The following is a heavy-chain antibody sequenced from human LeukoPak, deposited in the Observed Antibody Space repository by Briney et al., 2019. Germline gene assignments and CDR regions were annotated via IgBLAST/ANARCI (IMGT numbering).Heavy chain of an antibody. CDR2: IYYSGST. CDR3: ARVDYYDSSGYYDPPDRRPIFQGPFCFDY. CDR1: GGSISSGGYY. J-gene: IGHJ4*02. Sequence: SETLSLTCTVSGGSISSGGYYWSWIRQHPGEGLEWIGYIYYSGSTYYNPSLKSRVTISVDTSKNQFSLKLSSVTAADTAVYYCARVDYYDSSGYYDPPDRRPIFQGPFCFDYWGQGTLVTVSS. V-gene: IGHV4-31*03. D-gene: IGHD3-22*01.